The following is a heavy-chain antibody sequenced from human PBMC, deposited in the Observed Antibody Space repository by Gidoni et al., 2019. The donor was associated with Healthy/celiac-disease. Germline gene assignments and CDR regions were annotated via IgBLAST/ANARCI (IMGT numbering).Heavy chain of an antibody. J-gene: IGHJ4*02. CDR3: AKGDYYDSSDFDY. CDR1: GFPFSSYA. V-gene: IGHV3-23*01. CDR2: ISGSGGST. D-gene: IGHD3-22*01. Sequence: EVQLLESGGGLVQPGGSLRLSCSASGFPFSSYAMSWVRQAPGKGLYWVSAISGSGGSTYYADSVKGRFTISRDNSKNTLYLQMNSLRAEDTAVYYCAKGDYYDSSDFDYWGQGTLVTVSS.